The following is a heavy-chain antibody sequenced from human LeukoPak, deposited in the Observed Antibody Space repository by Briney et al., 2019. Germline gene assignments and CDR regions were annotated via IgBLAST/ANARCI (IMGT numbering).Heavy chain of an antibody. Sequence: SETLSLTCTVSGGSISTYSWTWIRHPPGKGLEWIGNIYYSGSTNYNPSRKSRVTISIDTSKNQFSLKVSSETAADTAVYYCARAHSSGWPHMFDPWGQGTLVTVPS. J-gene: IGHJ5*02. CDR3: ARAHSSGWPHMFDP. CDR2: IYYSGST. D-gene: IGHD6-19*01. CDR1: GGSISTYS. V-gene: IGHV4-59*01.